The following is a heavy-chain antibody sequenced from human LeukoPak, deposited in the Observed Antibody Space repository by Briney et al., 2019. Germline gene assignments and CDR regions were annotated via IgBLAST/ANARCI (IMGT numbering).Heavy chain of an antibody. V-gene: IGHV3-9*01. CDR2: ISWNSGSI. Sequence: PGGSLRLSCAASGFTFDDYAMHWVRQAPGKGLEWVSGISWNSGSIGYADSVKGRFTISRDNAKNSLYLQMNSLRAEDTALYYCATTGYSSGWYRGXXXFQHWGQGTLVTVSS. J-gene: IGHJ1*01. CDR3: ATTGYSSGWYRGXXXFQH. D-gene: IGHD6-19*01. CDR1: GFTFDDYA.